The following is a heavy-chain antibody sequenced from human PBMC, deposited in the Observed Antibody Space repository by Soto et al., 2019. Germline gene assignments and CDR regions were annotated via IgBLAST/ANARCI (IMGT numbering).Heavy chain of an antibody. D-gene: IGHD2-8*01. J-gene: IGHJ6*02. CDR2: IIPILGTA. Sequence: QVQLVQSGAEVKKPGSSVKVSCKASGNTFSSYTISWVRQAPGQGLEWMGRIIPILGTANYAQKFQGRVTITADKSTSTAYMELSSLASEDTAVYYCARDNGDKTYYLYGMHVWGLGTTVTVSS. V-gene: IGHV1-69*08. CDR3: ARDNGDKTYYLYGMHV. CDR1: GNTFSSYT.